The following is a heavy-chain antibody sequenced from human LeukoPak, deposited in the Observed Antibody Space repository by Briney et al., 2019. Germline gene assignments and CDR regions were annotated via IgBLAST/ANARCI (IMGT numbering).Heavy chain of an antibody. D-gene: IGHD1-26*01. CDR2: INHSGST. J-gene: IGHJ4*02. CDR1: GFNFSGYA. CDR3: ARGGSYHVPGDY. Sequence: LRLSCAASGFNFSGYAMAWVRQAPGKGLEWIGEINHSGSTNYNPSLKSRVTISVDTSKNQFSLKLSSVTAADTAVYYCARGGSYHVPGDYWGQGTLVTVSS. V-gene: IGHV4-34*09.